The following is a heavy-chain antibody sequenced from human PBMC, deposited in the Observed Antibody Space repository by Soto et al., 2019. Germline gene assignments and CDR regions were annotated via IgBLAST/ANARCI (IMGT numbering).Heavy chain of an antibody. D-gene: IGHD3-10*01. V-gene: IGHV1-2*02. CDR2: ISPKSGSA. CDR1: GYIFTDYY. CDR3: ARGPYYGQAYGMDV. Sequence: QGQLVQSASELKEPGASVKVSCKASGYIFTDYYIHWVRQAPGQGLEWMGWISPKSGSANFAQRFQGRVSMTRDTYSTTAYMELRRLKSDDTAVYYCARGPYYGQAYGMDVWGQGTTVTVSS. J-gene: IGHJ6*02.